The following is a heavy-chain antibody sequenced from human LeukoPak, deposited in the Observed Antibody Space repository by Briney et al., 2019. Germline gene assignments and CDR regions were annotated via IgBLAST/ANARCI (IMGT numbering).Heavy chain of an antibody. V-gene: IGHV3-23*01. D-gene: IGHD2-15*01. Sequence: GGSLRLSCAASGFTFSSSAMSWVRQAPGKGLEWVSAISNNGGYTYYADSVQGRLTISRDNSKSTLCLQMNSLRAEDTAVYYCAKQLGYCSDGSCYFPYWGQGTLDTVSS. J-gene: IGHJ4*02. CDR3: AKQLGYCSDGSCYFPY. CDR2: ISNNGGYT. CDR1: GFTFSSSA.